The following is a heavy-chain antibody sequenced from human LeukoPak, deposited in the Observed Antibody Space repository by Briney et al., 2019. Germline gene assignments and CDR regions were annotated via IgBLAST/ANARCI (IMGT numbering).Heavy chain of an antibody. CDR1: GFTFSSYR. V-gene: IGHV3-21*01. J-gene: IGHJ3*02. CDR2: ISSSSSYK. Sequence: PGGSLRLSCAASGFTFSSYRMNWVGQAPGKGVEWVSSISSSSSYKYYADTVKGLFTISRDNAKNSLYLQMNSLRAEDTAVYYCARYSDAFDIWGQGTMVTVSS. CDR3: ARYSDAFDI. D-gene: IGHD6-13*01.